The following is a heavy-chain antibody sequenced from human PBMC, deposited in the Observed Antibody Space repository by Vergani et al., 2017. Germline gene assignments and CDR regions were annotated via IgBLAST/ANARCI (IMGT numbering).Heavy chain of an antibody. CDR2: IWDDGSKK. CDR3: TRVGQPYAFDI. J-gene: IGHJ3*02. D-gene: IGHD1-26*01. V-gene: IGHV3-33*01. Sequence: QVQLVESGGGVVQPGTSLRLSCAASGFIFKNHGMQWVRQAPGKGLEWVALIWDDGSKKNYGDSMKGRFTISRDNSKDTLYLEMNSLRAEDTAIYYCTRVGQPYAFDIWGQGTMVTVSS. CDR1: GFIFKNHG.